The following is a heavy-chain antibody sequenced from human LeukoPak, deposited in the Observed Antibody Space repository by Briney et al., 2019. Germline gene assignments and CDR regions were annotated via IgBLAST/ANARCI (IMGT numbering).Heavy chain of an antibody. CDR2: IIPILGIA. D-gene: IGHD6-6*01. CDR1: GGTFSSYA. Sequence: GASVKVSCKASGGTFSSYAISWVRQAPGQGLEWMGRIIPILGIASYAQKFQGRVTMTRDTSTSTVYMELSSLRSEDTAVYYCATRSSIAASDFDYWGQGTLVTVSS. CDR3: ATRSSIAASDFDY. V-gene: IGHV1-69*04. J-gene: IGHJ4*02.